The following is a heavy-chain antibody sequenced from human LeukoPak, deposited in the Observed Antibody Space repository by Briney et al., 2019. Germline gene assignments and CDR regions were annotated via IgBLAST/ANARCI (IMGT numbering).Heavy chain of an antibody. CDR2: ISYDGSNK. V-gene: IGHV3-30-3*01. CDR3: ARDSCSGGDCYSILDY. J-gene: IGHJ4*02. D-gene: IGHD2-21*02. CDR1: GFTFRNYV. Sequence: GGSLRLSCAASGFTFRNYVIHWVRQAPGKGLEWVAVISYDGSNKYYADSVKGRFTISRDNSKNTLYLQMNSLRAEDTAVYYCARDSCSGGDCYSILDYWGQGTLVTVSS.